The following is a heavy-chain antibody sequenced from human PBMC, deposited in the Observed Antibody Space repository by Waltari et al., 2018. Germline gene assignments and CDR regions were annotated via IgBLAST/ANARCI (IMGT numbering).Heavy chain of an antibody. CDR1: GGTFSSYA. V-gene: IGHV1-69*05. D-gene: IGHD2-15*01. Sequence: QVQLVQSGAEVKKPGSSVKVSCKASGGTFSSYAISWVRQAPGQGLEWMGGIIPIYGTANYAQKFQGRVTITTDESTSTAYMELSSLRSEDTAVYYCARDQGCSGGSCYLRGMDVWGQGTTVTVSS. CDR3: ARDQGCSGGSCYLRGMDV. CDR2: IIPIYGTA. J-gene: IGHJ6*02.